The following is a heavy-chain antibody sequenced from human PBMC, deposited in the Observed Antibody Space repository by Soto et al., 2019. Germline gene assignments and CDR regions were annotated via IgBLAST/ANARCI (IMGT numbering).Heavy chain of an antibody. CDR1: GFTFDDYA. CDR3: AKDTSRSWYGGAFDY. D-gene: IGHD6-13*01. Sequence: GGSLRLSCAASGFTFDDYAMHWVRQAPGKGLEWVSGISWNSGSIGYGDSVKGRFTIPRDNAKNALYLQMNSLRAEDTALYYCAKDTSRSWYGGAFDYWGQGTLVTVSS. J-gene: IGHJ4*02. V-gene: IGHV3-9*01. CDR2: ISWNSGSI.